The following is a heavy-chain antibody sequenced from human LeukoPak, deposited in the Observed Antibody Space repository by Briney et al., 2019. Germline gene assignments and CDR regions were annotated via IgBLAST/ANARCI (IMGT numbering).Heavy chain of an antibody. J-gene: IGHJ4*02. CDR1: GYTFTSYY. V-gene: IGHV1-3*01. CDR3: ARGILWFGELSSLGY. Sequence: GASVKVSCKASGYTFTSYYMHWVRQAPGQRLEWMGWINAGNGNTKYSQKFQDRVTITRDTSATTIYMELSSLKSEDTAVYYCARGILWFGELSSLGYWGQGTLVTVSS. D-gene: IGHD3-10*01. CDR2: INAGNGNT.